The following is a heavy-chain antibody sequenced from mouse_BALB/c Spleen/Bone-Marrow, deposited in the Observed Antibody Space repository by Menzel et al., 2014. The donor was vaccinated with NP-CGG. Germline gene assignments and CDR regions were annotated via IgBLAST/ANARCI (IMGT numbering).Heavy chain of an antibody. V-gene: IGHV14-3*02. J-gene: IGHJ3*01. CDR1: GFNIXDTY. CDR2: IDPANGNT. CDR3: ARYNYGSSQFAY. D-gene: IGHD1-1*01. Sequence: VTLKECGAELVKPGASVKLSCTASGFNIXDTYMHWVKQRPEQGLEWIGRIDPANGNTKYDPKFQGKAAITADTSSNTAYLQHSSLTSEDTAVYYCARYNYGSSQFAYWGQGTLVTVSA.